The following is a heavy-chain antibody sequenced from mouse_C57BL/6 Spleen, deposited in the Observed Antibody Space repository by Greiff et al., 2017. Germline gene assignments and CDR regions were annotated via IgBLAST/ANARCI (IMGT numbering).Heavy chain of an antibody. CDR3: AKTAQATFAY. CDR2: INPSSGYT. J-gene: IGHJ3*01. D-gene: IGHD3-2*02. V-gene: IGHV1-4*01. Sequence: VQLQQSGAELARPGASVKMSCKASGYTFTSYTMHWVKQRPGQGLEWIGYINPSSGYTKYNQKFKDKATLTADKSSSTAYMQLDSLTSEDSAVYYCAKTAQATFAYWGQGTLVTVSA. CDR1: GYTFTSYT.